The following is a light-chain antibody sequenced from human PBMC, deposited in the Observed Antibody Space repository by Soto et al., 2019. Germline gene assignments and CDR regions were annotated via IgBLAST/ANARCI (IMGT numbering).Light chain of an antibody. CDR2: GAS. Sequence: TQSKNSLSASVGDRVTITCRASQRISTYLSWYLVKPGEAPKLLIYGASTLRTGVPSRFSGSGSGTDFTLTISSLQPEDFATYYCQQSFNLPVTFGQRRLLAIK. J-gene: IGKJ5*01. CDR1: QRISTY. V-gene: IGKV1-39*01. CDR3: QQSFNLPVT.